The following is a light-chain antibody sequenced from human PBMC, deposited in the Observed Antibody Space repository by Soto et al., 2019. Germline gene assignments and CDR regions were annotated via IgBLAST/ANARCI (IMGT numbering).Light chain of an antibody. CDR3: QTWVSGIVV. V-gene: IGLV4-69*01. CDR2: LNSDGSH. Sequence: QLVLTQSPSASASLGASVKLTCTLSSGHSNYAIAWHQQQSEKGPRYLMKLNSDGSHSKGDGIPDRFSGSSSGAERYLTISSLQSEDEADYHCQTWVSGIVVFGGGTKLTVL. J-gene: IGLJ2*01. CDR1: SGHSNYA.